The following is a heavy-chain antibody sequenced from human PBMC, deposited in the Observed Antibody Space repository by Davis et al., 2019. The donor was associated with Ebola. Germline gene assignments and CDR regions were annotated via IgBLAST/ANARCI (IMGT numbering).Heavy chain of an antibody. CDR1: GFTFSGSS. J-gene: IGHJ3*02. V-gene: IGHV3-48*02. Sequence: PGGSLRLSCAASGFTFSGSSMNWVRRAPGKGLEWVSHIRVGTGAIEYADSVKGRFTMSRDNAKNSLYLQMNSLRDEDTAVYYCARGRDYAFDIWGQGTTVTVSS. D-gene: IGHD2-21*02. CDR2: IRVGTGAI. CDR3: ARGRDYAFDI.